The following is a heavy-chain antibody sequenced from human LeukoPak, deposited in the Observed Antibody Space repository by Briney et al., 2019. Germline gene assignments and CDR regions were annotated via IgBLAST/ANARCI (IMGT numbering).Heavy chain of an antibody. J-gene: IGHJ4*02. D-gene: IGHD3-16*02. CDR1: GGSISSYY. CDR2: IYYSGST. CDR3: AREPDDYVWGSYRFFDY. V-gene: IGHV4-59*01. Sequence: PSETLSLTCTVSGGSISSYYWSWIRQPPGKGLEWIGYIYYSGSTNYNPSLKGRVTISVDTSKNQFSLKLSSVTAADTAVYYCAREPDDYVWGSYRFFDYWGQGTLVTVSS.